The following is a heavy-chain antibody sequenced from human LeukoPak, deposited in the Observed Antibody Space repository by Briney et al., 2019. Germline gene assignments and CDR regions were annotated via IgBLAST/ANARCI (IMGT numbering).Heavy chain of an antibody. J-gene: IGHJ3*02. V-gene: IGHV1-8*01. Sequence: ASVKVSCKASGYTFTSYDISWVRQATGQGLEWLGWMSPNTGNTGYAQKFQGRVTMTRNTSTSTAYMELSSLRSEDTALYYCARAGVVLLWFGETQDAFDIWGQGTMATVSS. CDR2: MSPNTGNT. D-gene: IGHD3-10*01. CDR3: ARAGVVLLWFGETQDAFDI. CDR1: GYTFTSYD.